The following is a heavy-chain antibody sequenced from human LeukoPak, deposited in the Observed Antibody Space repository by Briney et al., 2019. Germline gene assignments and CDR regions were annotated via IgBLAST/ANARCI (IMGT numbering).Heavy chain of an antibody. D-gene: IGHD3-9*01. CDR3: ARDPAGILTGYYTAHAFDI. CDR2: ISAYNGNT. Sequence: ASVTVSCKASGYTFTSYGISWVRQAPGQGLEWMGWISAYNGNTNYAQKLQGRVTMTTDTSTSTAYMELRSLRSDDTAVYYCARDPAGILTGYYTAHAFDIWGQGTMVTVSS. CDR1: GYTFTSYG. J-gene: IGHJ3*02. V-gene: IGHV1-18*01.